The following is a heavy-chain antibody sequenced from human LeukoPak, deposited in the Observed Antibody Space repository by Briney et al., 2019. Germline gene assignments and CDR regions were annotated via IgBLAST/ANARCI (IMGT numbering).Heavy chain of an antibody. J-gene: IGHJ3*02. CDR2: INLAASER. CDR1: GFTFSYHW. CDR3: ARDTDDFQGLDI. D-gene: IGHD3-3*01. Sequence: GGSLRLSCAASGFTFSYHWMTWVRQVPGKGLEWVANINLAASERFYVDSVKGRFTISRDNTKNSLYLQMNSLRAEDTAVYYCARDTDDFQGLDIWGQGTMVTVSS. V-gene: IGHV3-7*01.